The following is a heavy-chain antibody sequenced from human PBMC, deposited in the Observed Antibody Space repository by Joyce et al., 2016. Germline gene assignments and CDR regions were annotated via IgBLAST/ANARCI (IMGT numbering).Heavy chain of an antibody. D-gene: IGHD5-12*01. J-gene: IGHJ4*02. CDR1: GFTFSRYS. Sequence: EVQLVESGGGLVQPGGSLRLSCVASGFTFSRYSMNWVRQAPGKGLEWVSFISSSSSLIYYADSVKGRFTISRDNAKNSLYLQMNSLRDEDTAVYFCATSSGYDLKFDSWGQGTLVTVSS. V-gene: IGHV3-48*02. CDR3: ATSSGYDLKFDS. CDR2: ISSSSSLI.